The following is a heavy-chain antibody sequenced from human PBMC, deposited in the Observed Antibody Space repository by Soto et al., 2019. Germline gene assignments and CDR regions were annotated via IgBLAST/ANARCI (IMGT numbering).Heavy chain of an antibody. CDR2: IIPIFGTA. CDR1: GGTFSTYS. CDR3: ASSSGNNYGVGTNYYFDY. V-gene: IGHV1-69*06. J-gene: IGHJ4*02. D-gene: IGHD1-26*01. Sequence: QVQLVQSGAEVKKPGSSVKVSCKTSGGTFSTYSIVWVRQAPGEGLEWMGGIIPIFGTANYAQKFQDRVTMTADNSTNTAFMALSSLKSEDTAMYYCASSSGNNYGVGTNYYFDYWGQGTLVTVSS.